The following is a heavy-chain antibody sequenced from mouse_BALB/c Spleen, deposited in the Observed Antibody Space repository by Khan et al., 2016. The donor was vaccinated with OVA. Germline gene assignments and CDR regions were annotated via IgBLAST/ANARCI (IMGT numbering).Heavy chain of an antibody. CDR2: IYPGTDNT. CDR3: AREEAVYYFDY. V-gene: IGHV1S132*01. D-gene: IGHD3-3*01. Sequence: VQLQESGAELVRPGTSVRLSCKTSGYIFTSYWIHWVKQRSGQGLEWIARIYPGTDNTYYIEKFTDKATLTADKSSSTAYLQLSSLKSEDSAVFFCAREEAVYYFDYWGQGTTLTVSS. CDR1: GYIFTSYW. J-gene: IGHJ2*01.